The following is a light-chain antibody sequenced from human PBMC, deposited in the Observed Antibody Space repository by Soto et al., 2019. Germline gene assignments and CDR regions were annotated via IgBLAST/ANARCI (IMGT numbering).Light chain of an antibody. Sequence: EIVLTQSPGTLSLSPGERATLSCRASQSVSSSYLAWYQQKPGQAPRLLMYGASSRATGIPDRFSGSGSGTDFTITISRLEPEDSAVYYCQQYGSSPPRTFGQGTKVEIK. J-gene: IGKJ1*01. V-gene: IGKV3-20*01. CDR2: GAS. CDR3: QQYGSSPPRT. CDR1: QSVSSSY.